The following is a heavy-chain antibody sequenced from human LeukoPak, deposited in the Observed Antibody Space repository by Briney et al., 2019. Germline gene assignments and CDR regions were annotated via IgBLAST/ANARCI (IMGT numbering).Heavy chain of an antibody. CDR3: ARSMGLWFENSRETTDY. CDR1: GYTFTSYD. J-gene: IGHJ4*02. CDR2: MNPNSGNT. V-gene: IGHV1-8*01. D-gene: IGHD3-10*01. Sequence: GASVKVSCKASGYTFTSYDINWVRQATGQGLEWMGWMNPNSGNTGYAQKFQGRVTMTRNTSISTAYMELSSLRSEDTAVYYCARSMGLWFENSRETTDYWGQGTLVTVSS.